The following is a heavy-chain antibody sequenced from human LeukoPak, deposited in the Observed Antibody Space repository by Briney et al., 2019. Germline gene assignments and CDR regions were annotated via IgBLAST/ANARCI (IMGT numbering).Heavy chain of an antibody. CDR1: GYSFTSYW. CDR2: IYPGDSDT. D-gene: IGHD3-10*01. Sequence: GESLKISCKGSGYSFTSYWIGWVRQMPGKGLEWMGIIYPGDSDTRYSPSFQGQVTISADKSISTAYLQWSSLKASDTAMYYYARLGYYGSGSYYTTSNFDYWGQGTLVTVSS. CDR3: ARLGYYGSGSYYTTSNFDY. V-gene: IGHV5-51*01. J-gene: IGHJ4*02.